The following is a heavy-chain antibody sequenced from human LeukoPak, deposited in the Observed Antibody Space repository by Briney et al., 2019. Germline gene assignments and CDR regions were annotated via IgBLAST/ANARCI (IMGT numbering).Heavy chain of an antibody. J-gene: IGHJ4*02. D-gene: IGHD6-19*01. Sequence: GGSLRLSCAASGFTFSSYGMHSVRQAPGKGLEWVAVIWYDGSNKYYADSVKGRFTISRDNSKNTLYLQMNSLRAEDTAVYYCARVHSSGWYSEYFDYWGQGTLVTVSS. V-gene: IGHV3-33*01. CDR1: GFTFSSYG. CDR2: IWYDGSNK. CDR3: ARVHSSGWYSEYFDY.